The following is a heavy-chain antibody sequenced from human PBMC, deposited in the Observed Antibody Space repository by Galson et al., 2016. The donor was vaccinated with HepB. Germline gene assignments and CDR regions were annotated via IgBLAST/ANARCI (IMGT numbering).Heavy chain of an antibody. CDR1: GFTFSSYA. CDR3: AKEGRDILTGYYNGDAFDI. D-gene: IGHD3-9*01. V-gene: IGHV3-23*01. J-gene: IGHJ4*02. CDR2: ISGSGGST. Sequence: SLRLSCAASGFTFSSYAMSWVRQAPGKGLEWVSAISGSGGSTYYADSVKGRFTISRDNSKNTLYLQMNSLRAEDTAVYYCAKEGRDILTGYYNGDAFDIWGQGIQVTVSS.